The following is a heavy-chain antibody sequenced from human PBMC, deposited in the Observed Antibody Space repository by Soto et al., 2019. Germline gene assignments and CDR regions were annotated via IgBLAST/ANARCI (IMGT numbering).Heavy chain of an antibody. CDR1: GASSSLYY. V-gene: IGHV4-59*01. J-gene: IGHJ6*02. Sequence: QVRLQESGPGLVKPSETLSLTCSVSGASSSLYYWKWVRQPPGKGLEWIGYIDYSGNTKYNPSLMRRATMSVDTSKDQFSLKVYSVTAADTAVYYCAREGLVRGASDFGMDVWGQGTTVIVSS. CDR2: IDYSGNT. CDR3: AREGLVRGASDFGMDV. D-gene: IGHD3-10*01.